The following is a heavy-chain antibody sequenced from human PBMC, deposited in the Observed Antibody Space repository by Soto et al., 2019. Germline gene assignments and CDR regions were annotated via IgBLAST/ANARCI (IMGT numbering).Heavy chain of an antibody. CDR3: ARELQGLYYFDY. CDR1: GYTFISYA. CDR2: INAGNGNT. Sequence: GASVKVSCKASGYTFISYAIHWVRQAPGQRLEWMGWINAGNGNTEYSQKFQGRVTITRDTSASTAYMELTSLRSEDTAVYYCARELQGLYYFDYWGQGTLVTVSS. V-gene: IGHV1-3*01. J-gene: IGHJ4*02. D-gene: IGHD2-15*01.